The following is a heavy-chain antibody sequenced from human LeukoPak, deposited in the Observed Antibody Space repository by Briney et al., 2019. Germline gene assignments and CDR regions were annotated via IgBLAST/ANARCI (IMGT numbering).Heavy chain of an antibody. Sequence: SETLSLTCTVSGGSISTDYWSWIRHSPGKGLEWIGYIYSSGSTNYNPSLKSRVTMSVDTSKNQFSLKLNCVTAADTAVYYCARLAGSSSSDYWGQGTLVTVAS. CDR3: ARLAGSSSSDY. V-gene: IGHV4-4*09. CDR1: GGSISTDY. CDR2: IYSSGST. D-gene: IGHD6-6*01. J-gene: IGHJ4*02.